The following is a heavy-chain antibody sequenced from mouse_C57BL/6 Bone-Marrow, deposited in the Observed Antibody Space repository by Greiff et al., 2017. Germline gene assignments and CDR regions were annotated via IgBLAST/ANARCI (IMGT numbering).Heavy chain of an antibody. V-gene: IGHV3-2*02. CDR2: ISYSGST. Sequence: EVQLKESGPGLVKPSQSLSLTCTVTGYSITSDYAWNWIRQFPGNKLEWMGYISYSGSTSYNPSLKSRISITRDTSKNQFFLQLNSVTTEDTATYYCARTSMIPTWFAYWGQGTLVTVSA. CDR3: ARTSMIPTWFAY. J-gene: IGHJ3*01. D-gene: IGHD2-3*01. CDR1: GYSITSDYA.